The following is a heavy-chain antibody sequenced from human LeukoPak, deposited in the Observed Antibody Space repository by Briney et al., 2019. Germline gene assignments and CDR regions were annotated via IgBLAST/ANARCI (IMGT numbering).Heavy chain of an antibody. J-gene: IGHJ5*02. D-gene: IGHD6-25*01. CDR1: GFTFSSYS. Sequence: GGSLRLSCAASGFTFSSYSMNWVRQAPGKGLEWVSYISSASNTIYYADSVKGRFTISRDNAKNSLYLQMNSLRAEDTAMYYCARDGWSAAYNWFDPWGQGTLVTVSS. CDR2: ISSASNTI. V-gene: IGHV3-48*01. CDR3: ARDGWSAAYNWFDP.